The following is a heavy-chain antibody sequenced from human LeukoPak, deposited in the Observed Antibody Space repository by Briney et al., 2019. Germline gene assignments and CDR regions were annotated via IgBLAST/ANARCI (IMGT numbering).Heavy chain of an antibody. D-gene: IGHD3-22*01. V-gene: IGHV4-34*01. J-gene: IGHJ4*02. CDR3: ARGLYYYDSSALDY. CDR1: GGSFSGYY. CDR2: INHSGST. Sequence: SETLSLTCAVYGGSFSGYYWSWIRQPPGKGLEWIGEINHSGSTNYYPSLKSRVTISVDTSKNQFSLKLSSVTAADTAVYYCARGLYYYDSSALDYWGQGTLVTVSS.